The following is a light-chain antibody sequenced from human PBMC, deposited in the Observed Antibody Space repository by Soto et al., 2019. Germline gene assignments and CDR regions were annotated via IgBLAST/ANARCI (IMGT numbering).Light chain of an antibody. Sequence: VRNRPPAGFPRPGQRVTISCFGSSSNLGNNNAYWYQHVPGTAPKLIIHHNTLRPSWVPDRFSGSKSGTSASLAISGLQSDDESDYYCAAWDDSLGALVFGAGTKVTDL. CDR2: HNT. J-gene: IGLJ2*01. CDR1: SSNLGNNN. CDR3: AAWDDSLGALV. V-gene: IGLV1-47*02.